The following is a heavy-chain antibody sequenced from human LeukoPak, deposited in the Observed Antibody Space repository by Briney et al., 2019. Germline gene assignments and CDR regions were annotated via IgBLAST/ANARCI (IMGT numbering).Heavy chain of an antibody. CDR2: ISAYNGNT. CDR1: GYTFTSYG. J-gene: IGHJ5*02. CDR3: ARDEAVAASGGWFDP. V-gene: IGHV1-18*01. D-gene: IGHD6-19*01. Sequence: ASVKVSCKASGYTFTSYGISWVRQAPGQGLEWMGWISAYNGNTNYAQKLQGRVTMTTDTSTSTAYMELRSLRSDDTAVYYCARDEAVAASGGWFDPWGQGTLVTVPS.